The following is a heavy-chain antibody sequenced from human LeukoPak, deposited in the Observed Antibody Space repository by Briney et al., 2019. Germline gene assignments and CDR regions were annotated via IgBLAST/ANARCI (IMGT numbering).Heavy chain of an antibody. CDR1: GGSISSYY. Sequence: SETLSLTCTVSGGSISSYYWSWIRQPPGKGLEWIGYIYYSGSTDSNPSLKSRVTISVDTSKNQFSLKLRSVTAADTAVYYCARRPRNDILSGTPFDYWGQGILVTVSS. D-gene: IGHD3-9*01. J-gene: IGHJ4*02. V-gene: IGHV4-59*01. CDR2: IYYSGST. CDR3: ARRPRNDILSGTPFDY.